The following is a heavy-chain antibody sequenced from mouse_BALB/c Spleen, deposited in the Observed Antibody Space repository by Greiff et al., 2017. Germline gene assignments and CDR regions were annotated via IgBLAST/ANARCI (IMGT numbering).Heavy chain of an antibody. CDR1: GDSITSGY. CDR3: ARNPMINYAMDY. D-gene: IGHD2-4*01. J-gene: IGHJ4*01. CDR2: ISYSGST. V-gene: IGHV3-8*02. Sequence: EVKLMESGPSLVKPSQTLSLTCSVTGDSITSGYWNWIRKFPGNKLEYMGYISYSGSTYYNPSLKSRISITRDTSKNQYYLQLNSVTTEDTATYYCARNPMINYAMDYWGQGTSVTVSS.